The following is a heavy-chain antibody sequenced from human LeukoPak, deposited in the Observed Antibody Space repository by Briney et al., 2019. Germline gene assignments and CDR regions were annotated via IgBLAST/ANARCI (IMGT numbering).Heavy chain of an antibody. V-gene: IGHV4-61*02. J-gene: IGHJ3*02. D-gene: IGHD3-10*01. Sequence: SQTVSLTCTVSGGSISSGSYYWSWIRQPAGKGLEWIGRIYTSGSTNYNPSLKSRVTISVDTSKNQFSLKLSSVTAADTAVYYCARVVIMVRGVIAYDAFDIWGQGTMVTVSS. CDR2: IYTSGST. CDR3: ARVVIMVRGVIAYDAFDI. CDR1: GGSISSGSYY.